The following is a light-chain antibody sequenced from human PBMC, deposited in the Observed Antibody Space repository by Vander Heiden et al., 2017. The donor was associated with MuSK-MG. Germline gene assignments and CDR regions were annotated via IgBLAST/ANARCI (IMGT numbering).Light chain of an antibody. Sequence: DIKMTQSPASLSASVGDRVTITCRASQSSSSYLNWYQQKPGKAPKLLIYAASSLQSGATPRFRGSGYGSDFFIPIISLQLEDFVPYYCHHSDSTPIFTFGHGTKVDIK. CDR2: AAS. CDR3: HHSDSTPIFT. V-gene: IGKV1-39*01. CDR1: QSSSSY. J-gene: IGKJ3*01.